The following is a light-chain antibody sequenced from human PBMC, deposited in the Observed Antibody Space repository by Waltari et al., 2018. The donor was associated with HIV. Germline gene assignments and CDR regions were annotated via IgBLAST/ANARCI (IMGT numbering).Light chain of an antibody. CDR1: KLGDKY. Sequence: SDELTQPPSVSVSPGQTASITCSGDKLGDKYVCWYQQKPGQSPVEVIYQDDKRPSGIPERFSGSNSGNTATLTISGTQAMDEADYYCQAWDSSTEVFGGGTKLTV. V-gene: IGLV3-1*01. CDR2: QDD. CDR3: QAWDSSTEV. J-gene: IGLJ2*01.